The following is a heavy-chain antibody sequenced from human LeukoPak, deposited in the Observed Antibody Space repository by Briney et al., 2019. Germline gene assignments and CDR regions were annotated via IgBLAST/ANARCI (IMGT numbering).Heavy chain of an antibody. J-gene: IGHJ4*02. V-gene: IGHV3-21*01. CDR1: GFTFSSYS. CDR2: ISSSSSYI. CDR3: ARRSDILTGYYTKLYYFDY. Sequence: GGSLTLPCAASGFTFSSYSMHWVGQAPGKGLEGVSSISSSSSYIYYADVLKGRFTISRGNVKNSLYLQMNSLRAEDPAVYYCARRSDILTGYYTKLYYFDYWGQGPLVSVSS. D-gene: IGHD3-9*01.